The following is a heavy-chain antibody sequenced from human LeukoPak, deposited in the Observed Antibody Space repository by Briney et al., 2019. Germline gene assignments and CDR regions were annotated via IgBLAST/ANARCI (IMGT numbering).Heavy chain of an antibody. CDR1: GGSISSYY. Sequence: SETLSLTCSVSGGSISSYYWSWIRQPPGKGLEWIGYIDYSGSTNYNPSLKSRIIISVDTSKNQFSLKLSSVTAADTAVYYCASSHMLQYCSRSTCGRDFDYWGQGTLVTVSS. CDR2: IDYSGST. J-gene: IGHJ4*02. V-gene: IGHV4-59*01. CDR3: ASSHMLQYCSRSTCGRDFDY. D-gene: IGHD2-2*01.